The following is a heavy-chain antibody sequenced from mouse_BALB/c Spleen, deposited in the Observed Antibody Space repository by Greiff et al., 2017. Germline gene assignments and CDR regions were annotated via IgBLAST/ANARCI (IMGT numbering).Heavy chain of an antibody. Sequence: QVHVKQSGAELVKPGASVKLSCKASGYTFTEYIIHWVKQRSGQGLEWIGWFYPGSGSIKYNEKFKDKATLTADKSSSTVYMELSRLTSEDSAVYFCARHETRAGNPWFAYWGQGTLVTVSA. CDR3: ARHETRAGNPWFAY. V-gene: IGHV1-62-2*01. CDR2: FYPGSGSI. D-gene: IGHD2-1*01. J-gene: IGHJ3*01. CDR1: GYTFTEYI.